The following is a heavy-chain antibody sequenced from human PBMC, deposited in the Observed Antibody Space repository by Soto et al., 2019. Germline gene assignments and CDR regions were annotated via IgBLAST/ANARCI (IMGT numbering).Heavy chain of an antibody. J-gene: IGHJ5*02. CDR1: GGSFRGYY. CDR3: ARGRGITIFGVVIPAGYNWFDP. Sequence: SETLSLTCAVYGGSFRGYYWSWIRQPPGKGLEWIGEINHSGSTNYNPSLKSRVTISVDTSKNQFSLKLSSVTAADTAVYYCARGRGITIFGVVIPAGYNWFDPWGQGTLVTVSS. V-gene: IGHV4-34*01. CDR2: INHSGST. D-gene: IGHD3-3*01.